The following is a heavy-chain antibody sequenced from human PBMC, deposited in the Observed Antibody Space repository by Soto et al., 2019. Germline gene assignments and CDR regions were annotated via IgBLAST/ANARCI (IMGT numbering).Heavy chain of an antibody. CDR2: INPSGDTT. CDR3: TRGAYCGGDWYDY. V-gene: IGHV1-46*03. CDR1: GFTFTSYY. J-gene: IGHJ4*02. D-gene: IGHD2-21*02. Sequence: ASVKVSCKASGFTFTSYYMHWVRQAPAQGLEWMGIINPSGDTTNYAQEFQGRVTMTRDTSTSTVYMELSSLRSEDTAVYYCTRGAYCGGDWYDYWGQGTLVTVSS.